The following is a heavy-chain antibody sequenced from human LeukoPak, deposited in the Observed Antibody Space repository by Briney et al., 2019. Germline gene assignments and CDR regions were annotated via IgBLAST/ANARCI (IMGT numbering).Heavy chain of an antibody. CDR2: VHLSGRT. CDR3: AREGGPYRPLDY. CDR1: GFTFNSYAM. V-gene: IGHV4-4*02. Sequence: PGGSLRLSCAASGFTFNSYAMSWVRQPPGEGLEWIGEVHLSGRTNYNPSLESRVTMSVDMSENHISLKLTSVTAADTAVYYCAREGGPYRPLDYSGQGTLVTVSS. J-gene: IGHJ4*02.